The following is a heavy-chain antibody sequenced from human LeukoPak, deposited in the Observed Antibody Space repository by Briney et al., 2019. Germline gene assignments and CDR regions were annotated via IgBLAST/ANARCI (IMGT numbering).Heavy chain of an antibody. J-gene: IGHJ4*02. Sequence: GESLKISCKGSGYSFTNYWIGWVRQMPGKGLEWMGSIYPGDSDTRYSPSFRGQVTISADKSISTAYLQWSSLKASDTAIHYCARVYGGPFDYWGQGTLVTVSS. CDR2: IYPGDSDT. CDR3: ARVYGGPFDY. D-gene: IGHD4-23*01. CDR1: GYSFTNYW. V-gene: IGHV5-51*01.